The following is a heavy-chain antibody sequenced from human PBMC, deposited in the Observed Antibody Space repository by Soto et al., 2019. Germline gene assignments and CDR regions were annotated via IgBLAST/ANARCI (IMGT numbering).Heavy chain of an antibody. CDR1: GFTFGSYW. Sequence: GGSLRLSCAASGFTFGSYWMSWVRQAPGKGLEWLANIRQDGNEKYYVDSVKGRFTISRDNAKSSLYLQMNSLRVEDSAVYYCARKGPPDHWGQGTLVTVSS. V-gene: IGHV3-7*05. CDR2: IRQDGNEK. J-gene: IGHJ4*02. CDR3: ARKGPPDH.